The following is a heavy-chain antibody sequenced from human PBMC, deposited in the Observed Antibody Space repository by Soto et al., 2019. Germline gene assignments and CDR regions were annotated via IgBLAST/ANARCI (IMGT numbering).Heavy chain of an antibody. J-gene: IGHJ6*02. CDR1: GGSFSDYA. V-gene: IGHV1-69*01. CDR3: ARDGDYYDSSGFQRDSHYYGMDV. D-gene: IGHD3-22*01. Sequence: QVQLVQSGAEVKKPGSSVKVSCQASGGSFSDYAISWVRQAPGQGLEWMGGIIPMLGIADNAQQFQGRVIITADEYTGTVYMQLGSLGSEYTAVYYCARDGDYYDSSGFQRDSHYYGMDVWGQGTTVTVAS. CDR2: IIPMLGIA.